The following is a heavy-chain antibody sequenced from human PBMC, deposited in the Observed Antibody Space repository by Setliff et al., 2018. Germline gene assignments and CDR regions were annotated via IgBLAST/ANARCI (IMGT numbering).Heavy chain of an antibody. D-gene: IGHD4-4*01. CDR1: GFAFNNYP. CDR3: AKGGRLHKTDY. Sequence: GGSLRLSCAASGFAFNNYPMGWVRQAPGKGLEWVSGISDDVTNYAESVKGRFTISRDDSKNTLCLQMNSLRAEDTAVYYCAKGGRLHKTDYWGQGALVTVSS. J-gene: IGHJ4*02. CDR2: ISDDVT. V-gene: IGHV3-23*01.